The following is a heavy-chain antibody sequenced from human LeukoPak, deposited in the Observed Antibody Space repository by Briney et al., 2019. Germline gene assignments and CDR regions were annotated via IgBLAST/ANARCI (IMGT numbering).Heavy chain of an antibody. CDR2: ISAYNGNT. D-gene: IGHD3-10*01. J-gene: IGHJ4*02. CDR1: GGSISSYY. Sequence: TCTVSGGSISSYYWSWIRQPPGKGLEWMGWISAYNGNTTYAQKLQGRVTMTTDTSTSTAYMELRSLRSDDTAVYYCAREPPYYYGSGSPNYFDYWGQGTLVTVSS. CDR3: AREPPYYYGSGSPNYFDY. V-gene: IGHV1-18*04.